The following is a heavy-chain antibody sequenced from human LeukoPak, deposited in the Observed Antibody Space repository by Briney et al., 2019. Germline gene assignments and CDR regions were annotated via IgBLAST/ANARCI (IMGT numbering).Heavy chain of an antibody. V-gene: IGHV3-23*01. CDR1: GFSFNTYA. J-gene: IGHJ1*01. CDR3: AQQVGYCSSGSCYFTY. Sequence: GGSLRLSCAASGFSFNTYAMSWVRQAPGKGLEWASAISNTGGSTYYADSVKGRFTFSRDKSKNTLSLQMNSLRAEDTAVYYCAQQVGYCSSGSCYFTYWGQGTLVTVSS. CDR2: ISNTGGST. D-gene: IGHD2-15*01.